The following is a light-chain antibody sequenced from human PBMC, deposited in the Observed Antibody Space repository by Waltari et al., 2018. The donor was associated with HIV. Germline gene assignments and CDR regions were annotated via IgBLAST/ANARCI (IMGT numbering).Light chain of an antibody. J-gene: IGLJ1*01. Sequence: SYELTQPPSVSVAPGQTASVTCGGANLASSSVPWYQQKPGQAPVLVVYGDSERPSGIPERFAGSNSDNTATLTISRVAAGDEAAYYCQVWDTFSDRYVFGAGTEVTVL. CDR1: NLASSS. CDR2: GDS. V-gene: IGLV3-21*02. CDR3: QVWDTFSDRYV.